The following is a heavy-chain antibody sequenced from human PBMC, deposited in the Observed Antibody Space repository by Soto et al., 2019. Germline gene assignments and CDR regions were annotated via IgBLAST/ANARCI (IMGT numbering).Heavy chain of an antibody. CDR2: ITYSGANK. J-gene: IGHJ5*02. D-gene: IGHD3-9*01. Sequence: SLRLSCTASGFSFNNYAMHWVRQAPGKGLEWVAVITYSGANKYYGDSVKGRFTVSRDNSKNTLYLQMDNLRPEDTAVYYCVKDLFYEILTGWGYFDPWGQGTPVTVSS. CDR1: GFSFNNYA. CDR3: VKDLFYEILTGWGYFDP. V-gene: IGHV3-30*04.